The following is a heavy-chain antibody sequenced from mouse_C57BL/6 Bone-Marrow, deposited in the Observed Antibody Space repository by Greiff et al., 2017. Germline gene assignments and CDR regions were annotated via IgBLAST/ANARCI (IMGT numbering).Heavy chain of an antibody. Sequence: VKLMESGAELARPGASVKLSCKASGYTFTSYGISWVKQRTGQGLEWIGEIYPRSGNTYYNEKFKGKATLTADKSSSTAYMELRSLTSEDSAVYFCARYDGYTGFAYWGQGTLVTVSA. CDR2: IYPRSGNT. D-gene: IGHD2-2*01. V-gene: IGHV1-81*01. J-gene: IGHJ3*01. CDR1: GYTFTSYG. CDR3: ARYDGYTGFAY.